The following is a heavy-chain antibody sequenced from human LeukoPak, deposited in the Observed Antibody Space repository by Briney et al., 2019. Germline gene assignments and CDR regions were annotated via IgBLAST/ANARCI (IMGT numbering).Heavy chain of an antibody. CDR2: INHSGST. J-gene: IGHJ4*02. CDR1: GGSFSGYY. CDR3: ARGPGYYDILTGHSREGHDY. D-gene: IGHD3-9*01. V-gene: IGHV4-34*01. Sequence: SETLSLTCAVYGGSFSGYYWSWIRQPPGKGLEWIGEINHSGSTNYNPSLKSRVTISVDTSKNQFSLKLSSVTAADTAVYYCARGPGYYDILTGHSREGHDYWGQGTLVTVSS.